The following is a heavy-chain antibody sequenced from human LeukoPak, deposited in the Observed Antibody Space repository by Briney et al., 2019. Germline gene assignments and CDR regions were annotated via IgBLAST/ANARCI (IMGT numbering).Heavy chain of an antibody. CDR3: AKDVKYYYYYYMDV. V-gene: IGHV3-9*01. Sequence: PGGSLRLSCAASGFTFDDYAMHWVRQAPGKGLEWVSGISWNSGSIGYADSVKGRFTISRDNAKNSLYLQMNSLRAEDTALYYCAKDVKYYYYYYMDVWGKGTTVTVSS. CDR1: GFTFDDYA. J-gene: IGHJ6*03. CDR2: ISWNSGSI.